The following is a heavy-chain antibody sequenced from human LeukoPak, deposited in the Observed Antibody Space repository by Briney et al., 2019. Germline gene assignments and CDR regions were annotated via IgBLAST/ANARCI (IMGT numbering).Heavy chain of an antibody. CDR3: ARFYYDSSGYYYDLAIDAFDI. V-gene: IGHV4-30-4*01. CDR1: GGSISSGDYY. J-gene: IGHJ3*02. D-gene: IGHD3-22*01. CDR2: IYYSGST. Sequence: PSETLSLTCTVSGGSISSGDYYWSWIRQPPGKGLEWIGYIYYSGSTYYNPSLKSRVTISVDTSKNQFSLKLSSVTAADTAVYYCARFYYDSSGYYYDLAIDAFDIWGQGTMVTVSS.